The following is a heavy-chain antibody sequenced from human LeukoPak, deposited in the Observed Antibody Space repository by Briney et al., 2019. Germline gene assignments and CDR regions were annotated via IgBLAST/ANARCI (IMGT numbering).Heavy chain of an antibody. CDR2: IYYSGST. Sequence: SETLSLTCTLSGGSITRYYSSWIRHPPGKGLEWIGYIYYSGSTNYNPSLKSRVTISVDTSKNQFSLKLSSVTAADTAVYYCARDGTYYCGSGTPGYYGMDVWGKGTTVTVSS. V-gene: IGHV4-59*01. CDR3: ARDGTYYCGSGTPGYYGMDV. CDR1: GGSITRYY. D-gene: IGHD3-10*01. J-gene: IGHJ6*04.